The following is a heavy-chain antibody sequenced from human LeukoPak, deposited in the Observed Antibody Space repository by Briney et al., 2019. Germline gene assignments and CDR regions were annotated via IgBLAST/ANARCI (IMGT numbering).Heavy chain of an antibody. CDR2: IIPILGIA. CDR1: GGTFSSYA. J-gene: IGHJ4*02. Sequence: GSSVKVSCKASGGTFSSYAISWVRQAPGQGLEWLGRIIPILGIANYAQKFQGRVTITADKSTSTAYMELSSLRSEDTAVYYCARDLYYDSSGYRDYWGQGTLVTVSS. V-gene: IGHV1-69*04. CDR3: ARDLYYDSSGYRDY. D-gene: IGHD3-22*01.